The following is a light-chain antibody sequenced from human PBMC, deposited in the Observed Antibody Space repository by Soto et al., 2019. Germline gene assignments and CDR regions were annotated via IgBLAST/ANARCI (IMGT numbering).Light chain of an antibody. CDR2: GAS. CDR1: QNINIY. Sequence: QLTQSPSSLSASVGDRVTVTCRASQNINIYLNWYQQKPGKAPTLLIYGASSLQSGVPSRFSGGGSRTDFTLTISSLQTEDLATYYCQQSYRSPYTFGQGTKLEI. CDR3: QQSYRSPYT. J-gene: IGKJ2*01. V-gene: IGKV1-39*01.